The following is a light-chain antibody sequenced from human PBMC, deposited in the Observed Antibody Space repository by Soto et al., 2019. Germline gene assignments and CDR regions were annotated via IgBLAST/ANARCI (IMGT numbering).Light chain of an antibody. Sequence: QAVVTQEPSLTVSPGGSVTLTCGSSSGAVTNGHYPYGLQQKPGQAPRTRIYDTTNRHSWTPARFSGSLLGGKAPLTLSGAQPEDEAEYYCLLSYNGPYVFGTGTKLTVL. V-gene: IGLV7-46*01. CDR1: SGAVTNGHY. CDR3: LLSYNGPYV. CDR2: DTT. J-gene: IGLJ1*01.